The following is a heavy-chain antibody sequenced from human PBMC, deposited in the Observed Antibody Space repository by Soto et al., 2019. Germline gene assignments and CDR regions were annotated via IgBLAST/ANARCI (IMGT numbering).Heavy chain of an antibody. CDR1: GGSVSSYY. CDR3: ARDWGVVTTYYYYGMDV. CDR2: IYTGGST. Sequence: PSETLSLTCTVSGGSVSSYYWNWIRQPAGKGMEWIGRIYTGGSTNYNPSLKSRVTLSVDTSKNQFSLRLTSVTAADTAVYYCARDWGVVTTYYYYGMDVWGQGTTVTVSS. D-gene: IGHD2-21*02. V-gene: IGHV4-4*07. J-gene: IGHJ6*02.